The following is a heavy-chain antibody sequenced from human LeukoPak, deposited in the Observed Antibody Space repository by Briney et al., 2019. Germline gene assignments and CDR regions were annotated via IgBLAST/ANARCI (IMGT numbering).Heavy chain of an antibody. Sequence: GASVKVSCKASGYTFTSYDINWVRQATGQGLEWMGWMNPNSGNTSYAQKFQGRVTMTRNTSISTAYMELSSLRSEDTAVYYCAASHYSGPDYWGQGTLVTVSS. CDR1: GYTFTSYD. CDR2: MNPNSGNT. D-gene: IGHD3-10*01. J-gene: IGHJ4*02. CDR3: AASHYSGPDY. V-gene: IGHV1-8*01.